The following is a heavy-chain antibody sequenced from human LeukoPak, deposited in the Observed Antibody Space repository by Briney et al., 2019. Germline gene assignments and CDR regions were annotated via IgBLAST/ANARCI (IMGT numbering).Heavy chain of an antibody. CDR1: GGSISSSSYY. Sequence: TSETLSLTCTVSGGSISSSSYYWGWIRQPPGKGLEWIGSIYYSGSTYYNPSLKSRVTISVDTSKNQFSLKLSSVTAADTAVYYCARRVLIFGVVTPFDYWGQGTLVTVSS. V-gene: IGHV4-39*01. D-gene: IGHD3-3*02. CDR2: IYYSGST. CDR3: ARRVLIFGVVTPFDY. J-gene: IGHJ4*02.